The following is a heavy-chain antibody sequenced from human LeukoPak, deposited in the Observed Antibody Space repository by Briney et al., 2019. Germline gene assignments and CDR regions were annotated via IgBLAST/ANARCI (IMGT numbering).Heavy chain of an antibody. CDR3: AKHGYSSGWYFDY. CDR1: GFTFDDYA. V-gene: IGHV3-9*01. CDR2: ISWNSGSI. D-gene: IGHD6-19*01. J-gene: IGHJ4*02. Sequence: SRSLRLSCAASGFTFDDYAMHWVRQAPGKGLEWVSGISWNSGSIGYADSVKGRFTISRDNAKNSLYLQMNSLRAEDTALYYCAKHGYSSGWYFDYWGQGTLVTVSS.